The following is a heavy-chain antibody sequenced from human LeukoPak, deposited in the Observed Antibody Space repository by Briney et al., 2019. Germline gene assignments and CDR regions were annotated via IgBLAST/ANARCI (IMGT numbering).Heavy chain of an antibody. CDR3: ARHNRLRHPYYGMDV. CDR2: IYTSGST. CDR1: GGSISSYY. Sequence: SETLSLTCTVSGGSISSYYWSWIRQPAGKGLEWIGRIYTSGSTNYNPSLKSRVTMSVDTSKNQFSLKLSSVTAADTAVYYCARHNRLRHPYYGMDVWGQGTTVTVSS. V-gene: IGHV4-4*07. J-gene: IGHJ6*02. D-gene: IGHD5-12*01.